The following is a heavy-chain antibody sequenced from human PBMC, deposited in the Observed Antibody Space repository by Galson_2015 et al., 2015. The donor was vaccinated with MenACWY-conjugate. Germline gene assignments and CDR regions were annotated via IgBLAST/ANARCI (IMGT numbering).Heavy chain of an antibody. J-gene: IGHJ3*02. D-gene: IGHD4-23*01. CDR1: GYTFTSYG. CDR3: ARDDIGSVRRRGNSGGSLLSKPRGAFDI. CDR2: ISAYNGNT. Sequence: SVKVSCKASGYTFTSYGIGWVRQAPGQGLEWMGWISAYNGNTKYAQKLQGRVTMTTDTSTSTAYMELRSLRSDDTAVYYCARDDIGSVRRRGNSGGSLLSKPRGAFDIWGQGTMVTVSS. V-gene: IGHV1-18*01.